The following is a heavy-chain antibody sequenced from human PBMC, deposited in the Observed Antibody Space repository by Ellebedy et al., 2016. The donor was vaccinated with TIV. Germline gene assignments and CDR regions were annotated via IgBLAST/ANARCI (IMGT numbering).Heavy chain of an antibody. CDR1: GFTFRSYW. CDR2: IYQDGSEK. Sequence: GGSLRLSCAASGFTFRSYWMSWVRQAPGKGLEWVANIYQDGSEKYYVDSVKGRFTISRDNAKNSLYLQMNSLRVEDTAVYYCARRGSYGDYAVQINPWFDPWGQGTLVTVSS. V-gene: IGHV3-7*01. CDR3: ARRGSYGDYAVQINPWFDP. J-gene: IGHJ5*02. D-gene: IGHD4-17*01.